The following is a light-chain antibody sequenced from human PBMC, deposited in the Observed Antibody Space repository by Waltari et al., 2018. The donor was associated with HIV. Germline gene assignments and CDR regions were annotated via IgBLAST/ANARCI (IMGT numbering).Light chain of an antibody. CDR3: QSADSIDSYRV. Sequence: SYELTQSPSVSVSPGQTARITCSGNALPKQHTSWYQQRPAQAPVLLVFKDAQRSSGITERFSGASSGKTVTLTISGVQAEDEADYYCQSADSIDSYRVFGGGTRMTVL. V-gene: IGLV3-25*03. CDR2: KDA. J-gene: IGLJ3*02. CDR1: ALPKQH.